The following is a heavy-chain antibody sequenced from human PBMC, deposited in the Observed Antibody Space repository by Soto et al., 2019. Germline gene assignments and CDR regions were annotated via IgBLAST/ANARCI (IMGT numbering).Heavy chain of an antibody. CDR3: ARVPSP. CDR2: IYHSGST. J-gene: IGHJ5*02. CDR1: GGSISSGGYS. Sequence: PSETLSLTCAVSGGSISSGGYSWSWIRHPPGKGLEWIGYIYHSGSTYYSPSLKSRVTISVDRSKNQFSLKLSSVTAADTAVYYCARVPSPWGQGTLVTVSS. V-gene: IGHV4-30-2*01.